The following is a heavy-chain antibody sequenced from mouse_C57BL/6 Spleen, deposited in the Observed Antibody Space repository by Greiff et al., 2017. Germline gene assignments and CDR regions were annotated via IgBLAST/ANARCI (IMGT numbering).Heavy chain of an antibody. J-gene: IGHJ3*01. D-gene: IGHD3-2*02. Sequence: VQLQQSGPELVKPGASVKISCKASGYTFTDYYMNWVKQSHGKSLEWIGDINPNNGGTSYNQKFKGKATLTVDKSSSTAYMERRSLTAEDSAVYYCARDDSSGLAWFAYWGKGTLVTVSA. CDR2: INPNNGGT. V-gene: IGHV1-26*01. CDR1: GYTFTDYY. CDR3: ARDDSSGLAWFAY.